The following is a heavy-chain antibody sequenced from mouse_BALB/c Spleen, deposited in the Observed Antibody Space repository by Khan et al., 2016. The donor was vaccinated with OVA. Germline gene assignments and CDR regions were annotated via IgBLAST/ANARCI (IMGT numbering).Heavy chain of an antibody. V-gene: IGHV14-1*02. CDR2: IDPENGHT. Sequence: EVQLQESGAELVRPGALVKLSCKASGFNIIDYYMHWVKQRPDQGLELIGWIDPENGHTIYDPKFQGKASIKADTSSNTAYLQLSSLPSEDTAVYYCARRGYGNYWFAYWGQGTLVTVSA. J-gene: IGHJ3*01. D-gene: IGHD2-1*01. CDR3: ARRGYGNYWFAY. CDR1: GFNIIDYY.